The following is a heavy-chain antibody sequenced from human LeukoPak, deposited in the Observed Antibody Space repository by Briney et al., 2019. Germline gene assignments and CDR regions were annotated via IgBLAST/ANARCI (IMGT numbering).Heavy chain of an antibody. J-gene: IGHJ4*02. CDR3: ARDLWQSHRKYFDS. D-gene: IGHD1-14*01. CDR2: ISYDGSKK. V-gene: IGHV3-30*03. CDR1: GFTFSSYG. Sequence: HTGGSLRLSCAASGFTFSSYGMHWVRQAPGKGLEWVAVISYDGSKKYYADSVKGRFTISRDNSKNTLYLEMNSLRAEDTAVYYCARDLWQSHRKYFDSWGQGTLVTVSS.